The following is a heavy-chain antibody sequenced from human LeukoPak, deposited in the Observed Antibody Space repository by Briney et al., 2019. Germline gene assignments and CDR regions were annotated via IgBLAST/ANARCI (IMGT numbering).Heavy chain of an antibody. CDR2: IYSGGST. D-gene: IGHD1-20*01. CDR3: AASFRISGTTFYY. Sequence: PGGSLRLSCAASGFTVSSNYMSWVRQAPGKGLEWVSVIYSGGSTYYADSVKGRFTISRDTAKNTLLLQMDSLRVEDTAVYYCAASFRISGTTFYYWGQETMVTVSS. J-gene: IGHJ4*02. CDR1: GFTVSSNY. V-gene: IGHV3-66*01.